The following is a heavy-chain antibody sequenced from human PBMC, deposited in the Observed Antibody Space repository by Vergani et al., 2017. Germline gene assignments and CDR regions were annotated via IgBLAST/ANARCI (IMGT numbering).Heavy chain of an antibody. CDR1: GFTFSSYS. CDR3: ARVGYCSSTSCYTFDY. Sequence: EVQLVESGGGLVKPGGSLRLSCAASGFTFSSYSMNWVRQAPGKGLEWVSSISSSSSYIYYADSVKGRFTISRDNAKNSLYLQMKSLRAEDTAVYYCARVGYCSSTSCYTFDYWGQGTLVTVSS. V-gene: IGHV3-21*01. J-gene: IGHJ4*02. CDR2: ISSSSSYI. D-gene: IGHD2-2*02.